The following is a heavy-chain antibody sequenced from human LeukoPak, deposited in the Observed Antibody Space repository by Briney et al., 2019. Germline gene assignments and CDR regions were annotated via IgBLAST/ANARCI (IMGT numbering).Heavy chain of an antibody. CDR1: GGSISSGSYY. Sequence: SETLSLTCTVSGGSISSGSYYWSWIRQPAGKGLEWIGRIYTSGSTNYNPSLKSRFTISVDTSKNQFSLKLSSVTAADTAVYYCATGGDSSGYYYFDYWGQGTLVTVSS. J-gene: IGHJ4*02. CDR2: IYTSGST. CDR3: ATGGDSSGYYYFDY. V-gene: IGHV4-61*02. D-gene: IGHD3-22*01.